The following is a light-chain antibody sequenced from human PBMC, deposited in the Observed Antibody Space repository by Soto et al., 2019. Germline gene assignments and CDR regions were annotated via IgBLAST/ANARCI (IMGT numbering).Light chain of an antibody. CDR1: SSDVGGYNY. V-gene: IGLV2-14*03. CDR3: TSYTSRSTVL. J-gene: IGLJ2*01. CDR2: DVS. Sequence: QSALTQPASVSGSPGQSITISCTGTSSDVGGYNYVSWYQQHPGKAPKLMIYDVSNRPSGVSNRFSGSKSGYTASLTISGLQAEDEADYFCTSYTSRSTVLFGGGTKLTVL.